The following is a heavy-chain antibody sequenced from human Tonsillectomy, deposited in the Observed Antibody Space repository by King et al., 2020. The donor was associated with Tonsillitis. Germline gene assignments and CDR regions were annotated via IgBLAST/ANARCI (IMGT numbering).Heavy chain of an antibody. D-gene: IGHD6-19*01. J-gene: IGHJ6*02. V-gene: IGHV1-18*01. CDR3: ARDGRSVAGEGIYYYYGMDV. CDR2: ISAYNGNT. CDR1: GYTFTSYG. Sequence: VQLVESGAEVKKPGASVKVSCKASGYTFTSYGISWVRQAPGQGLEWMGWISAYNGNTNYGQKLQGRVTMTTDTSTSTAYMELRSLRSDDTAVYYCARDGRSVAGEGIYYYYGMDVWGQGTTVTVSS.